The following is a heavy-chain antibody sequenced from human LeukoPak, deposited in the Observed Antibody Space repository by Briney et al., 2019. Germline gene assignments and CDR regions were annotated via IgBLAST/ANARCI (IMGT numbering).Heavy chain of an antibody. J-gene: IGHJ4*02. Sequence: GSLRLSCAASGFTFSSYAMNWVRQPPGKGLEWVSVISVSGGGTFYADSVKGRFTISRDNSKNTLYLQMNSLRAEDTAVYYCAKDFVPAAMFAWFDDWGQGTLVTVSS. CDR3: AKDFVPAAMFAWFDD. CDR1: GFTFSSYA. D-gene: IGHD2-2*01. CDR2: ISVSGGGT. V-gene: IGHV3-23*01.